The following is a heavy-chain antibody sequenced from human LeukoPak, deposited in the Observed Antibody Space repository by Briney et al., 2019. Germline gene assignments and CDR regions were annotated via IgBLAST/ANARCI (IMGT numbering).Heavy chain of an antibody. CDR3: ARQRQLLTFDY. D-gene: IGHD2-2*01. CDR1: GFTFSSYG. CDR2: IWYDGSNK. J-gene: IGHJ4*02. Sequence: PGGSLRLSCAASGFTFSSYGMHWVRQAPGKGLEWVAVIWYDGSNKYYADSVKGRFTISRDNSKNTLYLQMNGLRAEDTAVYYCARQRQLLTFDYWGQGTLVTVSS. V-gene: IGHV3-33*01.